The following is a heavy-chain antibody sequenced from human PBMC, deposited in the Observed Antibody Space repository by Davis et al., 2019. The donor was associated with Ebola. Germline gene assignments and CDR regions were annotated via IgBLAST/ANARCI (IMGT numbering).Heavy chain of an antibody. CDR1: GFTVSSNY. CDR2: IYSGGST. CDR3: AKDRTREIYGDYVYFDY. J-gene: IGHJ4*02. Sequence: GGSLRLSCAASGFTVSSNYMSWVRQAPGKGLEWVSVIYSGGSTYYADSVKGRFTISRDNSKNTLYLQMNSLRAEDTAVYYCAKDRTREIYGDYVYFDYWGQGTLVTVSS. V-gene: IGHV3-66*01. D-gene: IGHD4-17*01.